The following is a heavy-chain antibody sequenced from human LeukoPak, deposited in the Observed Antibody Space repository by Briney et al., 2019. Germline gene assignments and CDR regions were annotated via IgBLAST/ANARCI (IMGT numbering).Heavy chain of an antibody. CDR1: GFTFNDYA. V-gene: IGHV3-9*01. CDR3: AKNRWGSVATPDS. D-gene: IGHD5-12*01. Sequence: GGSLRLSCAASGFTFNDYAMHWVRQAPGKGLEWVSGISWNSGGIGYADSVKGRFTISRDNAKNSLYLQMNSLRPEDTALYYCAKNRWGSVATPDSWGQGTVVTVSS. CDR2: ISWNSGGI. J-gene: IGHJ4*02.